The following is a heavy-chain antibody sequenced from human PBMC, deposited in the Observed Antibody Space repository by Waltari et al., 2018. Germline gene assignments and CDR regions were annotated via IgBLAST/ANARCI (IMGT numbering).Heavy chain of an antibody. D-gene: IGHD3-22*01. J-gene: IGHJ4*02. CDR3: ARLSPYYDSSGYYYHYFDY. CDR1: GGSISSSSYY. CDR2: IHYSGRT. Sequence: QLQLQESGPGLVKPSETLSLTCTVSGGSISSSSYYWGWIRQPPGRGLGWIGSIHYSGRTCYSPSLKSGVTISVDTSKTQFSVKLGSVTAADTAVYYCARLSPYYDSSGYYYHYFDYWGQGTLVTVSS. V-gene: IGHV4-39*07.